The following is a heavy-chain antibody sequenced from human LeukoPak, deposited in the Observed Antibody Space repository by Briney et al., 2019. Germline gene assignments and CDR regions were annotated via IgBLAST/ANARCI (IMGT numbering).Heavy chain of an antibody. CDR1: GFTFRNYW. V-gene: IGHV3-7*01. D-gene: IGHD6-13*01. Sequence: GGSLRLSCAASGFTFRNYWMNWVRQAPGKGLEWVANIKPDGSEKRYVDSVKGRFTISRDNAKNSLYLQMNSLRAEDTAVHYCARGTAAAGIDYWGQGTLVTVSS. CDR2: IKPDGSEK. J-gene: IGHJ4*02. CDR3: ARGTAAAGIDY.